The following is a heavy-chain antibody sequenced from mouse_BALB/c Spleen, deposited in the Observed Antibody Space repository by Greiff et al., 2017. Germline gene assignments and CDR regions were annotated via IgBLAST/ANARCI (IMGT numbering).Heavy chain of an antibody. D-gene: IGHD1-1*02. V-gene: IGHV5-17*02. J-gene: IGHJ2*01. CDR1: GFTFSSFG. Sequence: EVKLVESGGGLVQPGGSRKLSCAASGFTFSSFGMHWVRQAPEKGLEWVAYISSGSSTIYYADTVKGRFTISRDNPKNTLFLQMTSLRSEDTAMYYCARERHYGPYFDYWGQGTTLTVSS. CDR3: ARERHYGPYFDY. CDR2: ISSGSSTI.